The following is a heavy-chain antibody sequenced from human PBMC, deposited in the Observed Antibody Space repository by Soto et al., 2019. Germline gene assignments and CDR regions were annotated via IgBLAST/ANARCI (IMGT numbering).Heavy chain of an antibody. CDR1: GYTFTGYY. V-gene: IGHV1-2*02. Sequence: ASVKVSCKASGYTFTGYYMHWVRQAPGQGLEWMGWINPNSGGTNYAQKFQGRVTMTRDTSISTAYMELSRLRSDDTAVYYCARDLKGYCSSTSCYTSYYYAMDVWGQGTTVTVSS. CDR3: ARDLKGYCSSTSCYTSYYYAMDV. CDR2: INPNSGGT. D-gene: IGHD2-2*02. J-gene: IGHJ6*02.